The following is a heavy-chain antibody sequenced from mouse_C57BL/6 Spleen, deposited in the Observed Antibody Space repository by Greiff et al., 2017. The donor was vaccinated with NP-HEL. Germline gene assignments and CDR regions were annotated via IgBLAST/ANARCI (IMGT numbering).Heavy chain of an antibody. CDR1: GYTFTDYY. CDR3: ARLGTGIAY. Sequence: EVQLQQSGPELVKPGASVKISCKASGYTFTDYYMNWVKQSHGKSLEWIGDINPNNGGTSYNQKFKGKATLTVDKSSSTAYMELRSLTSEDSAVYYCARLGTGIAYWGQGTLVTVSA. D-gene: IGHD4-1*01. CDR2: INPNNGGT. V-gene: IGHV1-26*01. J-gene: IGHJ3*01.